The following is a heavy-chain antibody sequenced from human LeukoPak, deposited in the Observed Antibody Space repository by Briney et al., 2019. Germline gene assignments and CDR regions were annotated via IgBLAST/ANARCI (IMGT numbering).Heavy chain of an antibody. CDR3: AKSQFIVVVPAAYENWFDP. J-gene: IGHJ5*02. Sequence: GGSLRLSCAASGFTFSSYGMHWVRQAPGKGLEWVAFIRYDGSNKYYADSVKGRFTISRDNSKNTLYLQMNSLRAEDTAVYYCAKSQFIVVVPAAYENWFDPWGQGTLVTVSS. D-gene: IGHD2-2*01. CDR1: GFTFSSYG. V-gene: IGHV3-30*02. CDR2: IRYDGSNK.